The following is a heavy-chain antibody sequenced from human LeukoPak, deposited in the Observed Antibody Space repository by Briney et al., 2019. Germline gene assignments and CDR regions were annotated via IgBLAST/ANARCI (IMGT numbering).Heavy chain of an antibody. J-gene: IGHJ4*02. CDR2: ISTSSSYI. V-gene: IGHV3-21*01. CDR1: GFTVSSNE. CDR3: ARDRDWNSGFDY. D-gene: IGHD1-7*01. Sequence: GGSLRLSCAASGFTVSSNEMSWVRQAPGKDLEWVSSISTSSSYIYYADSVKGRFTISRDNARNSLYLQMNSLRAEDTAVYYCARDRDWNSGFDYWGQGTLVTVSS.